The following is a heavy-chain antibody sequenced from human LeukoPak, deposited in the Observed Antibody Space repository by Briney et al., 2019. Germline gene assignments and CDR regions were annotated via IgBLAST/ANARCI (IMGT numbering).Heavy chain of an antibody. Sequence: NPSETLSLTCTVSGGSISSYYWSWIRQPPGKGLEWIGYIYYSGSTNYNPSLKSRVTISVDTSKNQFSLMVNSLTAADTALYYCAGSVQSWLYYFDYWGQGTLVTVSS. J-gene: IGHJ4*02. V-gene: IGHV4-59*08. CDR1: GGSISSYY. CDR3: AGSVQSWLYYFDY. CDR2: IYYSGST. D-gene: IGHD5-24*01.